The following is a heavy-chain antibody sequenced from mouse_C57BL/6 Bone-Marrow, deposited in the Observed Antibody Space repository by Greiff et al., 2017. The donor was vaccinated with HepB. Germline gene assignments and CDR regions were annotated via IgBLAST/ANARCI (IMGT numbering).Heavy chain of an antibody. CDR3: TRSKVPYYYGSRGFDY. J-gene: IGHJ2*01. Sequence: VQLKESGAELVRPGASVTLSCKASGYTFTDYEMHWVKQTPVHGLEWIGAIDPETGGTAYNQKFKGKAILTADKSSSTAYMELRSLTSKDSAVYYCTRSKVPYYYGSRGFDYWGQGTTLTVSS. CDR2: IDPETGGT. CDR1: GYTFTDYE. D-gene: IGHD1-1*01. V-gene: IGHV1-15*01.